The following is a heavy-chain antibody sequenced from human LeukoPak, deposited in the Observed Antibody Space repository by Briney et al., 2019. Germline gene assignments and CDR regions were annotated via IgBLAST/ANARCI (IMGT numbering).Heavy chain of an antibody. CDR3: ARGFGDY. Sequence: SVNVSCKASGYTFSNYAMHWVRQAPGQRLEWMGWINAGNDNTKYLQNFQGRVTITRDTSASTVYMELSDLRSEDTAVYYCARGFGDYSGQGTLVTVSS. CDR1: GYTFSNYA. D-gene: IGHD3-16*01. CDR2: INAGNDNT. J-gene: IGHJ4*02. V-gene: IGHV1-3*01.